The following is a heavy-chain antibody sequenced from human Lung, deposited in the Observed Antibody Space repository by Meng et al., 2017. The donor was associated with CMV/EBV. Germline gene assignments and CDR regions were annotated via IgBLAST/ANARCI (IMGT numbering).Heavy chain of an antibody. J-gene: IGHJ6*02. CDR2: ISFDGRTK. D-gene: IGHD2-15*01. CDR1: EFTLSPYA. CDR3: ARAGDIVEVSDPLRQNYYYYGMDL. V-gene: IGHV3-30*04. Sequence: GGSLRLXCTASEFTLSPYALHWVRQAPGKGLEWVALISFDGRTKYNTDSVKGRFTISRDSSKNTVYLHINSLRGEDTAVYYCARAGDIVEVSDPLRQNYYYYGMDLWGQGXTVTVSS.